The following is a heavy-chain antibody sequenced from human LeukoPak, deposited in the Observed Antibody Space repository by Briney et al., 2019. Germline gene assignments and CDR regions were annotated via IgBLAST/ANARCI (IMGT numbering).Heavy chain of an antibody. J-gene: IGHJ5*02. V-gene: IGHV3-21*01. CDR3: ARRVSAIFGVVLNRWFDP. CDR2: ISSSSSYI. D-gene: IGHD3-3*01. Sequence: GGSLRLSCAASGFTFSSYSMNWVRQAPGKGLEWVSSISSSSSYIYYADSVKGRFTISRDNAKNSLYLQMNSLRAEDTAVYYCARRVSAIFGVVLNRWFDPWGQGTLVTVSS. CDR1: GFTFSSYS.